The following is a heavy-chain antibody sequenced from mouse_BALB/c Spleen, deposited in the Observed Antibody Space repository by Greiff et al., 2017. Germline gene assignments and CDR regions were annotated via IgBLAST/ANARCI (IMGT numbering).Heavy chain of an antibody. CDR1: GFTFSSYT. Sequence: EVMLVESGGGLVKPGGSLKLSCAASGFTFSSYTMSWVRQTPEKWLEWVATISSGGSYTYYPDSVKGRFTISRDNAKNTLYLQMSSLKSEDTAMYYCTRDGDYDYGAMDDWGQGTSVTVSS. CDR3: TRDGDYDYGAMDD. D-gene: IGHD2-4*01. V-gene: IGHV5-6-4*01. CDR2: ISSGGSYT. J-gene: IGHJ4*01.